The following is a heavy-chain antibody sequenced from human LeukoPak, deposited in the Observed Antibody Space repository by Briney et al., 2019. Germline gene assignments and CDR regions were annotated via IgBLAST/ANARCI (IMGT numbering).Heavy chain of an antibody. CDR3: ARDGSSSWYLGFNWFDP. J-gene: IGHJ5*02. CDR2: INPNSGGT. D-gene: IGHD6-13*01. CDR1: GYTFTGYY. Sequence: ASVKVSCKASGYTFTGYYMHWVRQAPGQGLEWMGWINPNSGGTNYAQKFQGRVTMTRDTSISTAYMELSRLRSDDTAVYYCARDGSSSWYLGFNWFDPWGQGPLVTVSS. V-gene: IGHV1-2*02.